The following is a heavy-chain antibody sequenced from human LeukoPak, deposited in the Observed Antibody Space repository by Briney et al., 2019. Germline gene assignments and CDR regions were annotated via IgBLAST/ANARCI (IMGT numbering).Heavy chain of an antibody. CDR2: ISYDGSNK. CDR1: GFIFSSYG. D-gene: IGHD1-7*01. J-gene: IGHJ5*02. V-gene: IGHV3-30*18. CDR3: AKVPNWNYLWFDP. Sequence: GRSLRLSCAASGFIFSSYGMHWVRQAPGKGLEWVAVISYDGSNKYYADSVKGRFTISRDNSKNTLYLQMNSLRAEDTAVYYCAKVPNWNYLWFDPWGQGTLVTVSS.